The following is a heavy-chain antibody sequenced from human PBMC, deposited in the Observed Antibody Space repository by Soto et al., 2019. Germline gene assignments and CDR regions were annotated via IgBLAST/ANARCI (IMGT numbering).Heavy chain of an antibody. CDR2: IRSKANRYAT. D-gene: IGHD4-17*01. CDR3: TLTVTTFWPDY. Sequence: EGQLVESGGGLVQPGGSRRLSCAASGCTFSGSAMHWVRQASGKGLEWDGRIRSKANRYATTYAASGRGRFTISRDDSKNTAYLQLNSLKTEDRAVYYCTLTVTTFWPDYWGQATLVTVSS. V-gene: IGHV3-73*02. J-gene: IGHJ4*02. CDR1: GCTFSGSA.